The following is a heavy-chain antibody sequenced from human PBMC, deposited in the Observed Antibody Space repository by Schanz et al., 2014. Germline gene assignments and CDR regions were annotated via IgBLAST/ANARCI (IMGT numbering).Heavy chain of an antibody. Sequence: EGQLAESGGGLVQPGGSMRLSCAVSGFTVSSNHMSWVRQAPGKGLEWVTVIYSGIGAVYADAVKDRFTVSRDNSKNTVYLQMNRLRSEHTAVYYCARVHHYDPSGWGYFDYWGQGALVTVSS. CDR2: IYSGIGA. J-gene: IGHJ4*02. D-gene: IGHD3-22*01. CDR3: ARVHHYDPSGWGYFDY. V-gene: IGHV3-66*01. CDR1: GFTVSSNH.